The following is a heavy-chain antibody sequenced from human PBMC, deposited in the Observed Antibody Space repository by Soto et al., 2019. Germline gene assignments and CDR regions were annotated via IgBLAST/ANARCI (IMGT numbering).Heavy chain of an antibody. CDR1: GFIFSNYA. V-gene: IGHV3-23*01. D-gene: IGHD3-3*01. CDR2: ISGRGGST. J-gene: IGHJ4*02. CDR3: AKVPLRPFYFDY. Sequence: EVQLLDSGGGLVQPGGSLRLSCGASGFIFSNYAMNWVRQAPGKGLEWVSTISGRGGSTYYADSVKGRFTISRDNSTNTLYLQMKSLRAEYTAVYDCAKVPLRPFYFDYGGQGPLVTVSS.